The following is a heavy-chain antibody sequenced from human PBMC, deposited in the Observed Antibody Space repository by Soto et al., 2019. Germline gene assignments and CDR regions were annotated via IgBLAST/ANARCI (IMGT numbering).Heavy chain of an antibody. CDR3: AKDGAAGSVMDV. CDR1: GFPFNITG. Sequence: EVHLVESGGGLDKPGGSLRLSCEASGFPFNITGMNWVRQAAGKGLEWVSSSHSSGSFVYYADSVQGRTATSRDNAKNSLCLQRNSLSVEESGVYYCAKDGAAGSVMDVGGQGTAVTVSS. J-gene: IGHJ6*02. CDR2: SHSSGSFV. D-gene: IGHD6-13*01. V-gene: IGHV3-21*01.